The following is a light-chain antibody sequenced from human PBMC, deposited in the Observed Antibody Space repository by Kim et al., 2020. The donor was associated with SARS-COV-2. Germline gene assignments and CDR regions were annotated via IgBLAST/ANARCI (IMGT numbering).Light chain of an antibody. V-gene: IGKV3-11*01. J-gene: IGKJ1*01. CDR1: QSVSSC. Sequence: LSPGESATLSCRASQSVSSCLAWYQQKPGQAPRLLIYDASNRATGIPARFSGSGSGTDFTLTISSLEPEDFAVYYCQQRSNWPPAFGQGTKVDIK. CDR3: QQRSNWPPA. CDR2: DAS.